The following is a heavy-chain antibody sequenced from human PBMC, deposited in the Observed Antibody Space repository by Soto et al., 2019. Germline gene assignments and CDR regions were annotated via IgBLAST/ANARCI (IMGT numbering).Heavy chain of an antibody. CDR3: AIEKLGATAVHVFAI. CDR1: GFTFSIYS. V-gene: IGHV3-48*01. D-gene: IGHD1-26*01. J-gene: IGHJ3*02. Sequence: EVQLVESGGGLVQPGGSLRLTCAASGFTFSIYSMNWVRQATGKGLEWVSYIMPGSSHIFYADSVKGRFTISSDNAKNSLYLQKNSLRAEDTAVYYCAIEKLGATAVHVFAIWGQGTMVTVSS. CDR2: IMPGSSHI.